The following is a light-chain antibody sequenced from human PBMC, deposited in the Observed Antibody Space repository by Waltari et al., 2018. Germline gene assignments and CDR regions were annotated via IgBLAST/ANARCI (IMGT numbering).Light chain of an antibody. V-gene: IGKV3-20*01. CDR1: QTVSNSN. CDR2: DAP. J-gene: IGKJ1*01. Sequence: EIVLTQSPGTLSVSPGDRATVSCRASQTVSNSNLAWYQQKPGRSPRLLIYDAPTRAAGIPDRFSGSGSGSDFTLTISRLDPEDFAVYYCQQYGSLPRTFGQGTMVEMK. CDR3: QQYGSLPRT.